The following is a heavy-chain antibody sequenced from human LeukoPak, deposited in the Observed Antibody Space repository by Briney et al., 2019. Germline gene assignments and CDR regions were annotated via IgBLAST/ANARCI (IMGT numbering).Heavy chain of an antibody. CDR2: IYTSGST. CDR3: ARDEFYGGFGAFDI. V-gene: IGHV4-61*02. J-gene: IGHJ3*02. D-gene: IGHD4/OR15-4a*01. CDR1: GGSISSGSYY. Sequence: PSETLSLTCTVSGGSISSGSYYWSWIRQPAGKGLEWIGRIYTSGSTNYNPSLKSRVTMSVDTSKNQFSLKLSSVTAADTAVYYCARDEFYGGFGAFDIWGQGTMVTVSS.